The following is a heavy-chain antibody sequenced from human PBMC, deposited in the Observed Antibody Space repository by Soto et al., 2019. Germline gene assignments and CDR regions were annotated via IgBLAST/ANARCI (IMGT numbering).Heavy chain of an antibody. CDR3: ARRQAEYCSSTSCEYGLVIWFDP. CDR2: MNPNSGNT. J-gene: IGHJ5*02. V-gene: IGHV1-8*01. CDR1: GYTFTSYD. Sequence: ASVKVSCKASGYTFTSYDINWVRQATGQGLEWMGWMNPNSGNTGYAQKFQGRVTMTRNTSISTAYMELSSLRSEDTAVYYCARRQAEYCSSTSCEYGLVIWFDPWGQGTLVTVSS. D-gene: IGHD2-2*01.